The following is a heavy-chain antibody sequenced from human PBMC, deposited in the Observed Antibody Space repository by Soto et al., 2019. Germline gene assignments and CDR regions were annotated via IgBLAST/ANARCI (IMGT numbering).Heavy chain of an antibody. J-gene: IGHJ6*02. Sequence: ASVKVSCKASGYTFTSYGISWVRQAPAQGLEWMGWISAYNGNTNYAQKLQGRVTMTTDTSTSTAYMELRSLRTDDTTVYYCARLKVGPASYYDHGMDAWGQGTPVTVSS. CDR3: ARLKVGPASYYDHGMDA. CDR1: GYTFTSYG. CDR2: ISAYNGNT. V-gene: IGHV1-18*01.